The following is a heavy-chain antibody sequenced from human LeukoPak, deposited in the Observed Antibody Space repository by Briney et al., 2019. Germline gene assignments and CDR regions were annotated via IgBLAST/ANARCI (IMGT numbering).Heavy chain of an antibody. V-gene: IGHV3-74*01. D-gene: IGHD4-17*01. Sequence: PGGSLRLSCAASGFTFSNYWMHWVRQAPGKGLVWVSRIKRDGSSTDYADSVKGRFTISRDNAKNTLYLQMNSVRAEDTAVYYCATAWVDYGDYEGGDAFDIWGQGTMATVSS. J-gene: IGHJ3*02. CDR1: GFTFSNYW. CDR2: IKRDGSST. CDR3: ATAWVDYGDYEGGDAFDI.